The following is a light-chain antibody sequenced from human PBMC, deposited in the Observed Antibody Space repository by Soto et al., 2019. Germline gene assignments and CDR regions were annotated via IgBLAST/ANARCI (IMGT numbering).Light chain of an antibody. CDR3: QHYGSLVLT. CDR1: QSVSSTY. Sequence: EIVLTQSTGTLSLSPGERATLSCRASQSVSSTYLAWYQQKPGQAPRLLIYGASSRATGIPDRFSGSGSGTDFTLTLSRLEPEDFAVYYCQHYGSLVLTFGGGTKVEIK. V-gene: IGKV3-20*01. CDR2: GAS. J-gene: IGKJ4*01.